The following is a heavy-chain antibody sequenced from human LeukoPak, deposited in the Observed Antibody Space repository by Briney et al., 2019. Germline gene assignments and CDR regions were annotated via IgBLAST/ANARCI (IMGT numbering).Heavy chain of an antibody. CDR1: GGSISSSSYY. D-gene: IGHD6-19*01. Sequence: PSETLSLTCTVSGGSISSSSYYWGWIRQPPGKGLEWIGSIYYSGSTYYNPSLKSRVTISVDTSKNQFSLKLSSVTAADTAVYYCARDGGQWLGYFDYWGQGTLVTVSS. V-gene: IGHV4-39*07. J-gene: IGHJ4*02. CDR3: ARDGGQWLGYFDY. CDR2: IYYSGST.